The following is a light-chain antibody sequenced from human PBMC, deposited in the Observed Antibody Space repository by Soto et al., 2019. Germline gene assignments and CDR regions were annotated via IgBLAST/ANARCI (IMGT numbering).Light chain of an antibody. CDR3: SSYTSRRTQV. V-gene: IGLV2-14*01. Sequence: QSALTQPASVSASPGQSITISCTGTSSDVGDYNYVSWYQQHPGKAPELMIYEVSNRPSGVSNRFSGSKSGNTASLTISGLQAEDEADYYCSSYTSRRTQVFGTVTKVTVL. J-gene: IGLJ1*01. CDR2: EVS. CDR1: SSDVGDYNY.